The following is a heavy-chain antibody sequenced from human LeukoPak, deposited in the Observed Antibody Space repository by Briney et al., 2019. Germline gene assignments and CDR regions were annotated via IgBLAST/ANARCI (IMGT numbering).Heavy chain of an antibody. CDR3: ARRSDWFDP. D-gene: IGHD1-26*01. CDR2: IYYSGRP. V-gene: IGHV4-39*01. Sequence: PSETLSLTCTVSGGSITSGTYYWGWIRQPPGKGLEWIASIYYSGRPHYKPSLKSRVTISLGTSKNQFSLKLLSVTAADTAVYYCARRSDWFDPWGQGTLVTVSS. CDR1: GGSITSGTYY. J-gene: IGHJ5*02.